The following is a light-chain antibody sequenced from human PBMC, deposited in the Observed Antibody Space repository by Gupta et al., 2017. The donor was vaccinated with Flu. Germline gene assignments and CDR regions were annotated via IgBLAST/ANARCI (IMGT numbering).Light chain of an antibody. Sequence: AASTLQSGVPSRFSGSGSGTDFTLTISSLQPEDVATYFCHKYDGGPRTFGPGTKVELK. CDR2: AAS. CDR3: HKYDGGPRT. V-gene: IGKV1-27*01. J-gene: IGKJ1*01.